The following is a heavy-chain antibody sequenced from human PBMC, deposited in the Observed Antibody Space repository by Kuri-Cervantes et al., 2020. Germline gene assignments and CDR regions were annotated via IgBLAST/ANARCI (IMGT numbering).Heavy chain of an antibody. CDR2: IRYDGSNK. CDR1: GFTFSNYG. Sequence: GGSLRLSCTASGFTFSNYGMQWVRQAPGKGLEWLAFIRYDGSNKYYADSVKGRFTISRDNSKNTLYLQMNSLRAEDTAVYYCARRGIAAAGTRWFDPWGQGTLVTVSS. D-gene: IGHD6-13*01. J-gene: IGHJ5*02. CDR3: ARRGIAAAGTRWFDP. V-gene: IGHV3-30*02.